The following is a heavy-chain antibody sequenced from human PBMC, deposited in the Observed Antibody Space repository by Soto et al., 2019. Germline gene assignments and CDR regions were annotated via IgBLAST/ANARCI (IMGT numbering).Heavy chain of an antibody. Sequence: SETLSLTCTVSGGSISSSGYYWGWIRQPPGKGQEWIGTIYYSWSTYYNPSLKSRVTISVDTSKSHFSLRLSSVTAAYTSLYYCASRDGIDSPLASFWGQGTLVTVSS. CDR1: GGSISSSGYY. D-gene: IGHD2-21*01. CDR2: IYYSWST. V-gene: IGHV4-39*01. J-gene: IGHJ4*02. CDR3: ASRDGIDSPLASF.